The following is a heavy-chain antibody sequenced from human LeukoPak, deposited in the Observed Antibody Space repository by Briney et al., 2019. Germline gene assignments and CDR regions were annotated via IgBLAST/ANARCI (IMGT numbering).Heavy chain of an antibody. CDR1: GGSISSGGYS. CDR2: IYHSGST. Sequence: SETLSLTCAVSGGSISSGGYSWSWIRQPPGKGLEWIGYIYHSGSTYYNPSLKSRVTISVDRSKNQFSLKLSSVTAADTAVYYCARARLGTVNWYFDLWGRGTLVTVSS. V-gene: IGHV4-30-2*01. D-gene: IGHD4-17*01. J-gene: IGHJ2*01. CDR3: ARARLGTVNWYFDL.